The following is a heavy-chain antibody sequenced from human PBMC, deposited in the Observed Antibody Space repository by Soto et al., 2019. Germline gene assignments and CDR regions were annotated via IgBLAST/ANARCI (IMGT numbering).Heavy chain of an antibody. V-gene: IGHV5-51*01. Sequence: GESLKISFKGSGYSFTSHWIGWVRQMPGKGLEWMGIIHPGDSDTRYSPSFQGQVTISADKSISTAYLQWSSLKASDTATYYCARQAVTRPGYFDYWGQGTLVTVSS. CDR3: ARQAVTRPGYFDY. D-gene: IGHD4-17*01. CDR2: IHPGDSDT. CDR1: GYSFTSHW. J-gene: IGHJ4*02.